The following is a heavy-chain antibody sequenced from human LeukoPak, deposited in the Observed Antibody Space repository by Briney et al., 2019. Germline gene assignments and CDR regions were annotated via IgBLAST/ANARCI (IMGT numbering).Heavy chain of an antibody. CDR1: GGSFSGYY. CDR3: ARVRVNYDFWSGPQSYFDY. CDR2: INHSGST. J-gene: IGHJ4*02. Sequence: PSETLSLTCAVYGGSFSGYYWSWIRQPPGKGLEWIGEINHSGSTNYNPSLKSRVTISVDTSKNQFSLKLSSVTAAATAVYYCARVRVNYDFWSGPQSYFDYWGQGTLVTVSS. V-gene: IGHV4-34*01. D-gene: IGHD3-3*01.